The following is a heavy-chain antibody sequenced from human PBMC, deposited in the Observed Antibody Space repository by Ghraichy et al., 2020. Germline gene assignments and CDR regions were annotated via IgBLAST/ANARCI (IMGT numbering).Heavy chain of an antibody. J-gene: IGHJ6*02. Sequence: SETLSLTCAVYGGSFSGYYWSWIRQPPGKGLEWIGEINHSGSTNYNPSLKSRVTISVDTSKNQFSLKLSSVTAADTAVYYCAKGFPRHRVTLYYYYGMDVWGQGTTVTVSS. V-gene: IGHV4-34*01. D-gene: IGHD2-21*02. CDR3: AKGFPRHRVTLYYYYGMDV. CDR1: GGSFSGYY. CDR2: INHSGST.